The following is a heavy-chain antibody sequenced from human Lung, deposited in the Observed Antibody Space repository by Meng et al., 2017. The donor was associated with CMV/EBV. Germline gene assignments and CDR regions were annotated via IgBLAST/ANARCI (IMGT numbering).Heavy chain of an antibody. CDR1: GFRFDDYG. Sequence: GESLKISCAASGFRFDDYGMHWVRQTPGKGLEWVAFIRHDGTNKFYGASVKGRFTISRDNSKSTVYLQMNSLRPEETALYYCAKDLLLFGGPNAYFDQWGQGKXVNGYS. CDR2: IRHDGTNK. V-gene: IGHV3-30*02. D-gene: IGHD3-16*01. J-gene: IGHJ4*02. CDR3: AKDLLLFGGPNAYFDQ.